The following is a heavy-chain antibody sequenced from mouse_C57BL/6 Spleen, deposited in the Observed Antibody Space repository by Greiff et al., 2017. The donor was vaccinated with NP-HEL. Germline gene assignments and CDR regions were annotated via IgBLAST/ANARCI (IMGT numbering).Heavy chain of an antibody. Sequence: QVQLKESGPELVKPGASVKISCKASGYAFSSSWMNWVKQRPGKGLEWIGRIYPGAGDTNYNGKFKGKATLTADKSSSTAYMQLSSLTSEDSAVYFCARSYWDGFAYWGQGTLVTVSA. CDR2: IYPGAGDT. D-gene: IGHD4-1*01. CDR1: GYAFSSSW. CDR3: ARSYWDGFAY. J-gene: IGHJ3*01. V-gene: IGHV1-82*01.